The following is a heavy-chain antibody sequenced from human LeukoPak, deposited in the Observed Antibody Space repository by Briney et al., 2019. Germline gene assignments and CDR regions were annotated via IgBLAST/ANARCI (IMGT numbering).Heavy chain of an antibody. J-gene: IGHJ3*02. CDR1: GFTFSSYS. CDR3: AREYSSSGDAFDI. Sequence: GGSLRLSCAASGFTFSSYSMNWVRQAPGKGLEWVSSISSSSSYIYYADSVKGRFTIPRDSAKNSLYLQMNSLRAEDTAVYYCAREYSSSGDAFDIWGQGTMVTVSS. V-gene: IGHV3-21*01. D-gene: IGHD6-6*01. CDR2: ISSSSSYI.